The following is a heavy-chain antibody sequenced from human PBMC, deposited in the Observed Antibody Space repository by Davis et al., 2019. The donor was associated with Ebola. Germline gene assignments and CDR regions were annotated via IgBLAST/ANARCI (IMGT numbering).Heavy chain of an antibody. Sequence: GGSLRLSCAASGFTFSSYAMHWVRQTPRKGLEWVGFIRNKAYGGTTEYAASVKGRFTISRDDSKNMAYLQMNSLKTEDTAVYYCTSGSPDYWGQGTLVTVSS. V-gene: IGHV3-49*04. CDR2: IRNKAYGGTT. D-gene: IGHD1-26*01. J-gene: IGHJ4*02. CDR3: TSGSPDY. CDR1: GFTFSSYA.